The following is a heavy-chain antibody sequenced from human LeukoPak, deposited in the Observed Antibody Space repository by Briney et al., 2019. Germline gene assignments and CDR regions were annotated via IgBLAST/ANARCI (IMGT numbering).Heavy chain of an antibody. CDR1: GGSISSYY. Sequence: SETLSLTCTVSGGSISSYYWSWIRQPPGKGLEWIGYIYYSGSTNYNPSLKSRVTISVDTSKNQFSLKLSSVTAADTAVYYCASFKGGRSYQLDYWGQGTLVTVSS. D-gene: IGHD1-26*01. CDR2: IYYSGST. V-gene: IGHV4-59*01. J-gene: IGHJ4*02. CDR3: ASFKGGRSYQLDY.